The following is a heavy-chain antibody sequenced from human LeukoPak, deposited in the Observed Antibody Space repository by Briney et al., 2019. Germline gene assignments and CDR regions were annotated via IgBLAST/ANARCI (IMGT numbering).Heavy chain of an antibody. CDR1: GFTFSSYD. Sequence: GGSLRLSCAASGFTFSSYDMSWVRQAPGKGLEWVSGINWNGGSTGYADSVKGRFTISRDNAKNSLYLQMNSLRAEDTALYYCARDRLATTPSPWFDPWGQGTLVTVSS. V-gene: IGHV3-20*04. CDR3: ARDRLATTPSPWFDP. J-gene: IGHJ5*02. D-gene: IGHD5-24*01. CDR2: INWNGGST.